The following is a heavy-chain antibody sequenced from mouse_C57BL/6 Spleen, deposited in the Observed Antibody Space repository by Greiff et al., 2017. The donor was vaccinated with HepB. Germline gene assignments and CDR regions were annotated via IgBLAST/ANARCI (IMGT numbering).Heavy chain of an antibody. CDR3: ARGGLRRGHYYAMDY. J-gene: IGHJ4*01. D-gene: IGHD2-4*01. CDR2: ISYDGSN. CDR1: GYSITSGYY. V-gene: IGHV3-6*01. Sequence: EVQLVESGPGLVKPSQSLSLTCSVTGYSITSGYYWNWIRQFPGNKLEWMGYISYDGSNNYNPSLKNRISITRDTSKNQFFLKLNSVTTEDTATYYCARGGLRRGHYYAMDYWGQGTSVTVSS.